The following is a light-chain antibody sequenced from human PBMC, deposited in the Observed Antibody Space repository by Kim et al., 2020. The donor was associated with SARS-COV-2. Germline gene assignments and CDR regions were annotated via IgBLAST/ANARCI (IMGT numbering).Light chain of an antibody. Sequence: PGERATLSCRASQSVSSYLAWYQQKPGQAPRLLIYDASNRATGIPARFSGSGSGTDFTLTISSLEPEDFAVYYRQQRSNWPLYTFGQGTKLEI. CDR2: DAS. CDR3: QQRSNWPLYT. CDR1: QSVSSY. J-gene: IGKJ2*01. V-gene: IGKV3-11*01.